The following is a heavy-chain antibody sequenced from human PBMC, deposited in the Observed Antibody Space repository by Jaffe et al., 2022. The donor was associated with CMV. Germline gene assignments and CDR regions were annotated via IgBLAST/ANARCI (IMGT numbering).Heavy chain of an antibody. CDR3: AADLSADYDSSGYYVNFDY. D-gene: IGHD3-22*01. CDR1: GFTFTSSA. V-gene: IGHV1-58*02. Sequence: QMQLVQSGPEVKKPGTSVKVSCKASGFTFTSSAMQWVRQARGQRLEWIGWIVVGSGNTNYAQKFQERVTITRDMSTSTAYMELSSLRSEDTAVYYCAADLSADYDSSGYYVNFDYWGQGTLVTVSS. CDR2: IVVGSGNT. J-gene: IGHJ4*02.